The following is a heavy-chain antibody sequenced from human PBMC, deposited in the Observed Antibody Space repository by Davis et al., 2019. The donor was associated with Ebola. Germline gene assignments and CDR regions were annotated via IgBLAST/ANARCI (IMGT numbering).Heavy chain of an antibody. V-gene: IGHV3-64*01. J-gene: IGHJ6*02. D-gene: IGHD2-2*01. Sequence: PGGSLRLSCAASGFTFSSYAMHWVRQAPGKGLEYVSAISSNGGSTYYANSVKGRFTISRDNSKNTLYLQMGSLRAEDMAVYHCARDGIVVVPAAMGAEYYYGMDVWGQGTTVTVSS. CDR3: ARDGIVVVPAAMGAEYYYGMDV. CDR1: GFTFSSYA. CDR2: ISSNGGST.